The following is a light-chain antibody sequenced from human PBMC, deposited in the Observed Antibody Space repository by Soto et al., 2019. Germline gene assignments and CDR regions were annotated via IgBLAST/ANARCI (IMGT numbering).Light chain of an antibody. CDR3: QQYHSYWT. CDR1: QNIRSR. Sequence: DFQMTQSPSTLSASVGDRVTITCRASQNIRSRLAWFQQKPGKAPNLLIYDASSLESEVPQRFSGSGSGTEFTLTNSSLQTDDFSTNYCQQYHSYWTFGQGTKVE. J-gene: IGKJ1*01. V-gene: IGKV1-5*01. CDR2: DAS.